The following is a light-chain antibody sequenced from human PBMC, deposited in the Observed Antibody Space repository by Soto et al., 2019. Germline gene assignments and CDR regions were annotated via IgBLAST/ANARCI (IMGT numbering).Light chain of an antibody. Sequence: DIQMTQSPSSLSASVGDRVTVTCRASQGISNYLAWYQQKPGKVPKLLIYSASTLQSGVPSRFSGSGSGTDFTLTISSLQPEDVATYYCQNYNSARWTFGQGTKVEIK. J-gene: IGKJ1*01. CDR2: SAS. CDR3: QNYNSARWT. CDR1: QGISNY. V-gene: IGKV1-27*01.